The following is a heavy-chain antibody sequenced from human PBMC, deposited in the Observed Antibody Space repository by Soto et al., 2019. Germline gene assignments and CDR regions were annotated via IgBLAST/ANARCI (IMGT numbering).Heavy chain of an antibody. V-gene: IGHV3-74*01. J-gene: IGHJ4*02. CDR2: ISPDGRTT. CDR1: GFSFSRYW. D-gene: IGHD3-10*01. Sequence: GGSRGLSCAASGFSFSRYWVHWVRQAPGKGLVWVSRISPDGRTTTYADSVKGRFTISRNNAKSTLYLQMNSLTVEDGAVYYCADSWLPTSYWGPGTRGTGSS. CDR3: ADSWLPTSY.